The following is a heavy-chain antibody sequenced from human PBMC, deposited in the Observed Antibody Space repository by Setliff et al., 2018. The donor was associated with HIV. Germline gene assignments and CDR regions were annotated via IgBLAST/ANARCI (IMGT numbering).Heavy chain of an antibody. CDR1: GGSISDSYFY. V-gene: IGHV4-31*03. CDR3: ASGRVRQSRKFGGVIVLPPFDY. Sequence: SETLSLTCTVSGGSISDSYFYWSWIRQHPGKALEWIGYIHHSGSTFYNPSLKSRLIMSVDTSKSQFSLRLSSVTAADTAVYYCASGRVRQSRKFGGVIVLPPFDYWGQGTLATVSS. J-gene: IGHJ4*02. CDR2: IHHSGST. D-gene: IGHD3-16*02.